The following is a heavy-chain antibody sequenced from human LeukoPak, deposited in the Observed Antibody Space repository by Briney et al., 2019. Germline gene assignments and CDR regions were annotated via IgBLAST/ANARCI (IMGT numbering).Heavy chain of an antibody. Sequence: SETLSLTXAVYGGSFSGYYWSWIRQTPGKGLEWIGEINHSGSTNYNPSLKSRVTISVDTSKNQFSLKLSSVTAADTAVYYCARGYYDSSGYIVWGQGTLVTVSS. D-gene: IGHD3-22*01. CDR3: ARGYYDSSGYIV. CDR2: INHSGST. J-gene: IGHJ4*02. CDR1: GGSFSGYY. V-gene: IGHV4-34*01.